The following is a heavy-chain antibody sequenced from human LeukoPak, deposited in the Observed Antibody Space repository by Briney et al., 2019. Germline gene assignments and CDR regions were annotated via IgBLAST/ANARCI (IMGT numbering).Heavy chain of an antibody. D-gene: IGHD4-17*01. CDR2: ISGSGGST. V-gene: IGHV3-23*01. J-gene: IGHJ6*03. Sequence: PGGSLRLSCAASGFTFSSYAMSWVRQAPGKGLEWVSAISGSGGSTYYADSVKGRFTISRDNSKNTLYLQMNSLGAEDTTVYYCAKDLKTVTIGRLMDVWGKGTTVTVSS. CDR3: AKDLKTVTIGRLMDV. CDR1: GFTFSSYA.